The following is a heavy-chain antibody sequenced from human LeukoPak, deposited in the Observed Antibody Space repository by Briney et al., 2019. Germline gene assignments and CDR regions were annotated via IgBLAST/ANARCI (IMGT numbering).Heavy chain of an antibody. D-gene: IGHD5-18*01. V-gene: IGHV1-69*13. Sequence: ASVKVSCKASGGTFISYAISWVRQAPGQGLEWMGGIIPIFGTANYAQKFQGRVTITADESTSTAYMELSSLRSEDTAVYYCARVPRGYSYGRFDYWGQGTLVTVSS. J-gene: IGHJ4*02. CDR3: ARVPRGYSYGRFDY. CDR2: IIPIFGTA. CDR1: GGTFISYA.